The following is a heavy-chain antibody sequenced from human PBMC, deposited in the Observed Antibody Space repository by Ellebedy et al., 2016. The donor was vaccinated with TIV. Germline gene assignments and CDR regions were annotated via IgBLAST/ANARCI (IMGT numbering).Heavy chain of an antibody. V-gene: IGHV4-4*07. Sequence: MPSETLSLTCNVSGDSISGYFWDWIRQSDGKGLEWIGRIYTSGTTNYNASLKSRVTMSVDTSKRQLSLKLRSVTAADTAVYYCARRYSGSSYHYFDYWGQGTLVIVSS. D-gene: IGHD1-26*01. CDR2: IYTSGTT. CDR1: GDSISGYF. CDR3: ARRYSGSSYHYFDY. J-gene: IGHJ4*02.